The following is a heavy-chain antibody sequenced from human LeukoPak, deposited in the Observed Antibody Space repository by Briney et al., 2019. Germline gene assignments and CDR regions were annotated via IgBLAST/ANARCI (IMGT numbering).Heavy chain of an antibody. J-gene: IGHJ4*02. V-gene: IGHV3-66*01. CDR2: IYSGGLT. CDR1: GFTVSSDY. Sequence: GGSLRLSCAASGFTVSSDYMSWVRQAPGKGLEWVSVIYSGGLTYYADSVKGRFTISRDNSKNTPYLQMNSLRPEDTAVYYCARVAAPEGHAYYFDYWGQGTLVTVSS. CDR3: ARVAAPEGHAYYFDY.